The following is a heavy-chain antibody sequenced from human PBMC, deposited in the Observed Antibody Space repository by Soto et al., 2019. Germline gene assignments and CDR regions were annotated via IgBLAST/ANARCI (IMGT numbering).Heavy chain of an antibody. CDR3: ARGNYDSSGYRNAFDI. D-gene: IGHD3-22*01. CDR2: IWYDGSNK. CDR1: GFTFSSYG. Sequence: PGGSLRLSCAASGFTFSSYGMHWVRQAPGKGLEWVAVIWYDGSNKYYADSVKGRFTISRDNSKNTLYLQMNSLRAEDTAVYYCARGNYDSSGYRNAFDIWGQGTMVTVSS. V-gene: IGHV3-33*01. J-gene: IGHJ3*02.